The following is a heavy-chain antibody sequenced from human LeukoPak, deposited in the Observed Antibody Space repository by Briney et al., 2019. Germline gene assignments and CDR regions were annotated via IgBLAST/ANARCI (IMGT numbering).Heavy chain of an antibody. CDR1: GFTFSSYG. CDR2: IRGSGDRT. D-gene: IGHD1-26*01. J-gene: IGHJ4*02. Sequence: GGSLRLSCAASGFTFSSYGMSWVRQAPGKGLEWVSGIRGSGDRTFYADSVKGRFTISRDNSENTVYLQMSSLRVEDTAVYYCAKAAVGDVFSFDYWGQGTLVTVSS. V-gene: IGHV3-23*01. CDR3: AKAAVGDVFSFDY.